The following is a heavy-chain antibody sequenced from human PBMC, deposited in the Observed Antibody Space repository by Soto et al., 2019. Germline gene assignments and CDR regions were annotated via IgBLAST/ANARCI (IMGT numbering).Heavy chain of an antibody. J-gene: IGHJ6*02. D-gene: IGHD6-25*01. CDR2: ISPYYVST. CDR3: ARGDGRGSSGFYYYYGMDV. Sequence: QVQLVQSGAEVKKPGASVKVSCKASGFTFTNYFFHWVRQAPRQGLEWMGIISPYYVSTNYVHSLKGRVTMTSDTSTSTVYMELSSLRSEDTAVYYCARGDGRGSSGFYYYYGMDVWGHGTTVTVSS. V-gene: IGHV1-46*01. CDR1: GFTFTNYF.